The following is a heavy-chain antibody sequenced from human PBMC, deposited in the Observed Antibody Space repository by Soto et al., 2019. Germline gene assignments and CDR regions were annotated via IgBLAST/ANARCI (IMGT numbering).Heavy chain of an antibody. CDR1: GDSVSSDIAV. CDR2: TYYRSKWFT. Sequence: SQTLSLTCAISGDSVSSDIAVWNWIRQSPSRGLEWLGRTYYRSKWFTDYAVFMKSRITINPDTSKNQFSLQMNSVVPEDTAFYYCARARAGNYYFMDHWGQGTLVTVSS. D-gene: IGHD1-26*01. V-gene: IGHV6-1*01. CDR3: ARARAGNYYFMDH. J-gene: IGHJ1*01.